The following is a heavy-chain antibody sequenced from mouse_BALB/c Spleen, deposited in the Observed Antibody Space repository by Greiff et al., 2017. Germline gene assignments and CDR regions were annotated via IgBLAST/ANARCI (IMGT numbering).Heavy chain of an antibody. D-gene: IGHD2-3*01. CDR3: ARFYDGYYYFDY. J-gene: IGHJ2*01. CDR1: GYAFTNYL. V-gene: IGHV1-54*01. CDR2: INPGSGGT. Sequence: QVHVKQSGAELVRPGTSVKVSCKASGYAFTNYLIEWVKQRPGQGLEWIGVINPGSGGTNYNEKFKGKATLTADKSSSTAYMQLSSLTSDDSAVYFCARFYDGYYYFDYWGQGTTLTVSS.